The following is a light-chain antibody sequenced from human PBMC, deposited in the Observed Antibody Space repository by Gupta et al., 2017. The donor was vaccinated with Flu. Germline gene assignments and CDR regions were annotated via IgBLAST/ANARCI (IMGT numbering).Light chain of an antibody. J-gene: IGLJ1*01. CDR3: QAWDSSTFV. CDR2: QDN. V-gene: IGLV3-1*01. CDR1: NLGEKY. Sequence: SPGQTASITCSGDNLGEKYAHWYQQKPGQSPVLVIYQDNKRPSGIPERFSGSNSGNTATLTIRGTQALDEADYFCQAWDSSTFVFGTGTKVAVL.